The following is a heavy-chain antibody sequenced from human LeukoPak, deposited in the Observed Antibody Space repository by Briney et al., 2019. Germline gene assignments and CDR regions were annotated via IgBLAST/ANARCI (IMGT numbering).Heavy chain of an antibody. V-gene: IGHV4-38-2*02. CDR1: GYSISSGYY. CDR2: IYHSGST. CDR3: ARDDLRSGAGDI. D-gene: IGHD4/OR15-4a*01. Sequence: SETLSLTCTVSGYSISSGYYWGWIRQPPGKGLEWIGSIYHSGSTYYNPSLKSRVTISVDTSKNQFSLKLSSVTAADTAVYYCARDDLRSGAGDIWGQGTMVTVSS. J-gene: IGHJ3*02.